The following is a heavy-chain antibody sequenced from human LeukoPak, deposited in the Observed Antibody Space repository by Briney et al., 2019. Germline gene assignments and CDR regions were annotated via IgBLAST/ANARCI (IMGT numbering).Heavy chain of an antibody. CDR1: GFSFSSHW. CDR2: IKQDGSEK. Sequence: GGSLRLSCAASGFSFSSHWMSWVRQAPGKGLEWVANIKQDGSEKYYVDSVKGRFTISRDNAKYSLYLQMDSLRAEDTAVYYCARDKRTGDSYFDSWGQGTLVTVSS. J-gene: IGHJ4*02. D-gene: IGHD7-27*01. CDR3: ARDKRTGDSYFDS. V-gene: IGHV3-7*01.